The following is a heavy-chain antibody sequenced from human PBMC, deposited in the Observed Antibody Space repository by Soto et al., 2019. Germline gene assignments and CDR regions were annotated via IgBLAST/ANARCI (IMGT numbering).Heavy chain of an antibody. D-gene: IGHD2-21*01. J-gene: IGHJ4*02. Sequence: QVQLVQSGAEVKKPGASVRVSCRASGYIFSIYAIHWVRQAPGQRLEWMGWINAGNGNTKYSQKLTGRGTINRDTSVTTAYMELSSLRYEDTAVYYCAGGGCVLGECYQSVDYWGQGTLVTVSS. CDR3: AGGGCVLGECYQSVDY. V-gene: IGHV1-3*01. CDR1: GYIFSIYA. CDR2: INAGNGNT.